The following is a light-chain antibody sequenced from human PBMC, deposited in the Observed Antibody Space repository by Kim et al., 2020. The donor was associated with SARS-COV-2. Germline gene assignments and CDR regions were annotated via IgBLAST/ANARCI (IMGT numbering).Light chain of an antibody. CDR3: HQYDSSPRT. Sequence: ETVLTQSPGTLSLSPGERATLFCRASQSVPSKHFGWYQQKPGQAPRLLIYGASNRATGIPDRFSGSGSGTDFTLPISRLEPEDFAVYSCHQYDSSPRTFGQGTKVDIK. V-gene: IGKV3-20*01. J-gene: IGKJ1*01. CDR1: QSVPSKH. CDR2: GAS.